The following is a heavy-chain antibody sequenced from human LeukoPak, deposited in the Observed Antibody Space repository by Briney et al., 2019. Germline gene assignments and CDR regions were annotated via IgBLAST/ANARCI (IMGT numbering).Heavy chain of an antibody. CDR1: GGSISSYY. V-gene: IGHV4-59*12. Sequence: SETLSLTCTVSGGSISSYYWSWIRQPPGKGLEWIGSIYYSGSTYYNPSLESRVTISVDTSKNKFSLKLTSVTAADTAVYYCARDRQQLVRGDHFDYWGQGTLVTVSS. CDR3: ARDRQQLVRGDHFDY. D-gene: IGHD6-13*01. J-gene: IGHJ4*02. CDR2: IYYSGST.